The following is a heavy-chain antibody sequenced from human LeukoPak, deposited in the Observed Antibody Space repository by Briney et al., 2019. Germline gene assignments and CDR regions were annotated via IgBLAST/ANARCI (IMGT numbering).Heavy chain of an antibody. CDR3: ARDPKWAFGGPNGGDLDY. CDR1: GGSFSGHY. D-gene: IGHD3-16*01. J-gene: IGHJ4*02. V-gene: IGHV4-34*01. CDR2: INHTGNT. Sequence: PSETLSLTCAVYGGSFSGHYWSWVRQPPGKGLEWIGEINHTGNTNYNPSLKSRVTISVDTSKNQFSLNLRSVTAADTAVYYCARDPKWAFGGPNGGDLDYWGRGTPVTVSS.